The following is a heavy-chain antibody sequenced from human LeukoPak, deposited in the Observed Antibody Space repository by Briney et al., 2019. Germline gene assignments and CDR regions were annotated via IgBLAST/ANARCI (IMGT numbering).Heavy chain of an antibody. D-gene: IGHD2-2*02. V-gene: IGHV3-7*01. Sequence: GGSLRLSCAASGFTFSSAWMSWVRQAPGKGLQWVANMNQDGSEIYYVDSVKGRFTISRDNAKNSLCLQMNSLRAEDTAVYYCARDQGVVPAAIYDYYMDVWGKGTTVTVSS. J-gene: IGHJ6*03. CDR3: ARDQGVVPAAIYDYYMDV. CDR1: GFTFSSAW. CDR2: MNQDGSEI.